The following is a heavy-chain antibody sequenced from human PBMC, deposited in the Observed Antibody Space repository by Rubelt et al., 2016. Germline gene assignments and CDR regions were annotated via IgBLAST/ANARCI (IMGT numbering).Heavy chain of an antibody. CDR3: ARDGAGYSYGYNWFDP. CDR2: IYYSGST. CDR1: GGSISSSSYY. J-gene: IGHJ5*02. V-gene: IGHV4-39*07. D-gene: IGHD5-18*01. Sequence: QLQLQESGPGLVKPSETLSLTCTVSGGSISSSSYYWGWIRQPPGKGLEWIGSIYYSGSTYYNPSLKSRVTISVDTAKNQFALKLSSVTAADTAVYYCARDGAGYSYGYNWFDPWGQGTLVTVSS.